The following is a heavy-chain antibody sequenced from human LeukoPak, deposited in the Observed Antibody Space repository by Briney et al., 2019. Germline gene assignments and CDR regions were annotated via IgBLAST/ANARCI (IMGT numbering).Heavy chain of an antibody. CDR3: ATDRGWRTSGYYLYYFES. D-gene: IGHD3-3*01. J-gene: IGHJ4*02. V-gene: IGHV3-7*01. Sequence: GGSLRLSCAASGFILSGYFMSLVRQAPGKGLEWVASIKHDGSEEYYVDSVRGRFTISRDNTKSSLYLQMSSLRAEDTAVYYCATDRGWRTSGYYLYYFESWGQGTLVTVSS. CDR1: GFILSGYF. CDR2: IKHDGSEE.